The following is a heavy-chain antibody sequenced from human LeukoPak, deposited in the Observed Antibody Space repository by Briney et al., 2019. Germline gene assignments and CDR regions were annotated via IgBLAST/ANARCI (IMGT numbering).Heavy chain of an antibody. D-gene: IGHD5-12*01. CDR2: IKEDGSRE. V-gene: IGHV3-7*01. CDR3: ARDSPGYGAYVS. CDR1: GFTFSTYW. Sequence: GGSLRLSCAASGFTFSTYWMTWVRQAPGKGLEWEANIKEDGSREYYVDSVKGRFTISRDNAKNSLYLQMDSLTAEDTAVYYCARDSPGYGAYVSWGQGTLVSVSS. J-gene: IGHJ1*01.